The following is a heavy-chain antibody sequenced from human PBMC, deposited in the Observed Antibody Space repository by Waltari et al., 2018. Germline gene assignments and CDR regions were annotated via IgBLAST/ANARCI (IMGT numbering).Heavy chain of an antibody. V-gene: IGHV3-33*06. CDR3: AKDYDSSGYYPPESGYVDY. J-gene: IGHJ4*02. CDR1: GFGFGTYG. CDR2: RWSYGNDK. Sequence: VQLVESGGGVVQPGRSRRLPWAASGFGFGTYGLHWVRRAPGKVLDWVAHRWSYGNDKHNANAGRCQFTISSDNSKATLYLQMNSLSAEDTAVYYCAKDYDSSGYYPPESGYVDYWGQGTLVIVSS. D-gene: IGHD3-22*01.